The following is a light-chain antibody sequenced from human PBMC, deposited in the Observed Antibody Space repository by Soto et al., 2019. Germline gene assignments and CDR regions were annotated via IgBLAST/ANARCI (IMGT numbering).Light chain of an antibody. Sequence: EIVMTQSPATLSVSPGERATLSCRASPSVSSNLTWYQQKPGQAPRLLIYGASTRATGIPARFSGSGSGTEFTLTISSLQAEDVAVYYCQQYNNWPRTFGQGTKVEIK. CDR1: PSVSSN. CDR3: QQYNNWPRT. J-gene: IGKJ1*01. V-gene: IGKV3-15*01. CDR2: GAS.